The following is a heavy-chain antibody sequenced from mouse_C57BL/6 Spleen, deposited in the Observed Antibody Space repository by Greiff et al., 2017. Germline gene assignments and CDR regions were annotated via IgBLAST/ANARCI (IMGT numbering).Heavy chain of an antibody. D-gene: IGHD2-4*01. J-gene: IGHJ1*03. CDR1: GYTFTSYW. CDR2: IDPSDSET. Sequence: QVQLKQPGAELVRPGSSVKLSCKASGYTFTSYWMHWVKQRPIQGLEWIGNIDPSDSETHYNQKFKDKATLTVDKSSSTAYMQLSSLTSEDSAVYYCARIYYDYDVRYFDVWGTGTTVTVSS. CDR3: ARIYYDYDVRYFDV. V-gene: IGHV1-52*01.